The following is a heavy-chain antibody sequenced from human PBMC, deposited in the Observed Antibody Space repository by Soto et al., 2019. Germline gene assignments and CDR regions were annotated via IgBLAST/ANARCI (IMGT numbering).Heavy chain of an antibody. V-gene: IGHV4-31*03. Sequence: QVQLQESGPGLVKPSQTLSLTCTVSGGSISSGGYYWSWIRQHPGKGLEWIGYIYYSGSTYYNPSLKSRVTISVDTSKDQFSLKLSSVTAADTAVYYCARGRGVPAAILPLDYWGQGTLVTVSS. J-gene: IGHJ4*02. CDR2: IYYSGST. D-gene: IGHD2-2*01. CDR3: ARGRGVPAAILPLDY. CDR1: GGSISSGGYY.